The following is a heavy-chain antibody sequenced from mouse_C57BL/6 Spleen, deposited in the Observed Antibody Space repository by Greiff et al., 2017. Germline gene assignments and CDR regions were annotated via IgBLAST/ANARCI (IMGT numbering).Heavy chain of an antibody. D-gene: IGHD2-12*01. CDR1: GFTFSDYY. J-gene: IGHJ1*03. CDR3: ARDVVIVGFEV. V-gene: IGHV5-16*01. CDR2: INYDGSST. Sequence: EVMLVESEGGLVQPGSSMKLSCTASGFTFSDYYMAWVRQVPEKGLEWVANINYDGSSTYYLDSLKSRFNISRDNAKNILYLQMSRLKSEDTATYYCARDVVIVGFEVWGTGTTVTVSS.